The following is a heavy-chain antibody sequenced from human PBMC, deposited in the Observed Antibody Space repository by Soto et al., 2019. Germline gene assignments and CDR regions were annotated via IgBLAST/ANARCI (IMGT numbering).Heavy chain of an antibody. Sequence: GSLRLSCAAPGFTFSGSAMHWVRQASGKGLEWVGRIRSKANSYATAYAASVKGRSTISRDDSKNTAYLQMNSLKTEDTAVYYCTRLEEDYSDSSPFDYWGQGTLVIVSS. CDR1: GFTFSGSA. D-gene: IGHD3-22*01. CDR2: IRSKANSYAT. V-gene: IGHV3-73*01. CDR3: TRLEEDYSDSSPFDY. J-gene: IGHJ4*02.